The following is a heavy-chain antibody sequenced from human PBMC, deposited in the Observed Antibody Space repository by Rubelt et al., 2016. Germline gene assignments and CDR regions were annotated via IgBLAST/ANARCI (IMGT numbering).Heavy chain of an antibody. CDR3: ASRFCTNGVCHFDY. CDR1: GFTFSRYA. D-gene: IGHD2-8*01. Sequence: QVQLVESGGGVVQPGRSLRLSCAASGFTFSRYAIHWVRQAPGKGLEWVALIADDGSNRYYADSVRGRFTISRDNAKDSLYLQMTSLRAEATAVYYCASRFCTNGVCHFDYWGQGTLVTVSS. J-gene: IGHJ4*02. CDR2: IADDGSNR. V-gene: IGHV3-30*04.